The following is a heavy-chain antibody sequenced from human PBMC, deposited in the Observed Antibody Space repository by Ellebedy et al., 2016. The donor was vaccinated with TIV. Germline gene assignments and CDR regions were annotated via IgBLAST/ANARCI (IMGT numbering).Heavy chain of an antibody. D-gene: IGHD2-8*02. CDR3: VRTGRPWFDY. CDR1: GFTFSNAW. Sequence: PGGSLRLSCAASGFTFSNAWMSWVRQAPGKGLEWVSTISTSSSYTKCADSVKGRFTVSRDDAKNSLYLNMNSLKAEDTAVYYCVRTGRPWFDYWGQGTLVTVSS. V-gene: IGHV3-11*06. J-gene: IGHJ4*02. CDR2: ISTSSSYT.